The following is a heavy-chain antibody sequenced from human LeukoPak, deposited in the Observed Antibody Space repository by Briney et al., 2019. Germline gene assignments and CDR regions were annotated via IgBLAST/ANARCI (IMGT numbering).Heavy chain of an antibody. J-gene: IGHJ4*02. CDR1: GYTFTCYY. D-gene: IGHD3-9*01. V-gene: IGHV1-2*02. CDR3: AREDNGAREYYDILTGQDY. Sequence: ASVKVSCKASGYTFTCYYMHWVRQAPGQGLEWMGWINPNSGGTNYAQKFQGRVTMTRDTSISTAYMELSRLRSDDTAVYYCAREDNGAREYYDILTGQDYWGQGTLVTVSS. CDR2: INPNSGGT.